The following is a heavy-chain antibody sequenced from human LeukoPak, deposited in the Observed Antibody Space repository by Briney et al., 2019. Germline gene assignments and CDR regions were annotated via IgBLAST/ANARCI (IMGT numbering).Heavy chain of an antibody. Sequence: PSETLSLTCAVYGGSSSGYYWSWIRQPPGKGLEWIGEINHSGSTNYNPSLKSRVTISVDTSKNQFSLKLSSVTAADTAVYYCAGGCSSTSCYSNFGYWGQGTLVTVSS. CDR3: AGGCSSTSCYSNFGY. D-gene: IGHD2-2*01. J-gene: IGHJ4*02. CDR2: INHSGST. CDR1: GGSSSGYY. V-gene: IGHV4-34*01.